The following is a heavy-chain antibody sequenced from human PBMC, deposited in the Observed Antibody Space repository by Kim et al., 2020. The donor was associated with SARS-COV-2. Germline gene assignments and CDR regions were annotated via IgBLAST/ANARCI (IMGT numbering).Heavy chain of an antibody. CDR2: ISSSSSYI. CDR1: GFTFSSYS. CDR3: ARESGRGFGEDGYYGMDV. D-gene: IGHD3-10*01. V-gene: IGHV3-21*01. Sequence: GGSLRLSCAASGFTFSSYSMNWVRQAPGKGLEWVSSISSSSSYIYYADSVKGRFTISRDNAKNSLYLQMNSLRAEDTAVYYCARESGRGFGEDGYYGMDVWGQGTTVTVSS. J-gene: IGHJ6*02.